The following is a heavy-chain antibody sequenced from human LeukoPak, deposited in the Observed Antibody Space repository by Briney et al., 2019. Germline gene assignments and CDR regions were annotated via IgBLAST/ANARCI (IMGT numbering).Heavy chain of an antibody. CDR1: GFTFSIYG. CDR3: ARRRWPLDY. V-gene: IGHV3-30*03. CDR2: MLYDGSNK. Sequence: PGGSLRLSCAASGFTFSIYGMHWVRQAPGKGLGWVAVMLYDGSNKYYADSVKGRFTISRDNSKNTLYLQMNSLRAEDTAVYYCARRRWPLDYWGQGTLVTVSS. D-gene: IGHD5-24*01. J-gene: IGHJ4*02.